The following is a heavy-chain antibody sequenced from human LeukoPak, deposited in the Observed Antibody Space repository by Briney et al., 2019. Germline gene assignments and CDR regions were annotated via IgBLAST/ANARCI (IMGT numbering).Heavy chain of an antibody. D-gene: IGHD3-22*01. V-gene: IGHV4-59*01. CDR1: GGSISSYY. CDR2: IYYSGST. Sequence: SETLSLTCTVSGGSISSYYWSWIRQPPGKGLEGIGYIYYSGSTNYNPSLKSRVTVSVDTSKNQFSLKLSSVTAADTAVYYCARGVLQLKYDSSCYYLNNWFDPWGQGTLVTVSS. J-gene: IGHJ5*02. CDR3: ARGVLQLKYDSSCYYLNNWFDP.